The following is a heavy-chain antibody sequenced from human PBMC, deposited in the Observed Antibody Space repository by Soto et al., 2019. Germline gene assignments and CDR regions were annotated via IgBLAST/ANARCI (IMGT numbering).Heavy chain of an antibody. V-gene: IGHV1-8*01. Sequence: QVQLVQSGAEVKRPGASVKVSCKASGDTFSNFDFNWVRQATGQGPEWMGWMYPNNGQTAYARTFQGRVTMTGNSSTITAYMELSSLTSEDTAVYYCATMIRGLIHWLDPWGQGTLVTVSS. CDR1: GDTFSNFD. CDR3: ATMIRGLIHWLDP. D-gene: IGHD3-16*01. J-gene: IGHJ5*02. CDR2: MYPNNGQT.